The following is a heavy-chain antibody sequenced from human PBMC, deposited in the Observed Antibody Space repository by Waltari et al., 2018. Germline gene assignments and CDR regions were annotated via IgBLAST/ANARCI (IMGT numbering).Heavy chain of an antibody. CDR1: GGTFSSYT. V-gene: IGHV5-51*01. D-gene: IGHD3-10*01. Sequence: VQLVQSGAEVKKPGSSVKVSCKASGGTFSSYTISWVRQMPGKGLEWMGIIYPGDSDTRYSPSFQGQVTISADKSISTAYLQWSSLKASDTAMYYCARTSYRGAMAYFDYWGQGTLVTVSS. CDR2: IYPGDSDT. CDR3: ARTSYRGAMAYFDY. J-gene: IGHJ4*02.